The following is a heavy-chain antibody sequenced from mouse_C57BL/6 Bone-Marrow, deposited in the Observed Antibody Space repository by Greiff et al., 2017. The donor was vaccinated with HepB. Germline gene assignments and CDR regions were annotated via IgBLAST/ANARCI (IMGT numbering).Heavy chain of an antibody. D-gene: IGHD2-4*01. Sequence: EVKLVESGGGLAKPGGSLKLSCAASGFTFSDYGMHWVRQAPEKGLEWVAYISSGSSTIYYADTVKGRFTIARDNAKNTLFLQMTSLRSEDTAMYYCARRLRRGAMDYWGQGTSVTVSS. CDR2: ISSGSSTI. J-gene: IGHJ4*01. CDR3: ARRLRRGAMDY. V-gene: IGHV5-17*01. CDR1: GFTFSDYG.